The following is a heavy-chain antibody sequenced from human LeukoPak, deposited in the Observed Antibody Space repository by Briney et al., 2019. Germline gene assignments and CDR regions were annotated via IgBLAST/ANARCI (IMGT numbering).Heavy chain of an antibody. V-gene: IGHV3-30*03. Sequence: GSLRLSCAASGFTFSNYGMHWVRQAPGKGLEWVAVISSDGSNKYYADSVKGRFTISRDNSKNMLYLQTNSLRAEDTAVYYCVRDRNALRFLDYWGQGTVVTVSS. CDR1: GFTFSNYG. CDR2: ISSDGSNK. CDR3: VRDRNALRFLDY. J-gene: IGHJ4*02. D-gene: IGHD3-3*01.